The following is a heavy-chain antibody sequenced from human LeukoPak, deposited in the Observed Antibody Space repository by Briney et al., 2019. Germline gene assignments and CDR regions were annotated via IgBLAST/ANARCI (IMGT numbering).Heavy chain of an antibody. CDR2: IYYSGSA. D-gene: IGHD6-13*01. Sequence: SETLSLTCTVSGGSISSYYWSWIRHPPGKGLEWIGYIYYSGSANYNPSLKSRVTISVDTSKNQFSLKLSSVTAADTAVYYCARDGYEAAAEYNWFDPWGQGTLVTVSS. V-gene: IGHV4-59*01. CDR3: ARDGYEAAAEYNWFDP. CDR1: GGSISSYY. J-gene: IGHJ5*02.